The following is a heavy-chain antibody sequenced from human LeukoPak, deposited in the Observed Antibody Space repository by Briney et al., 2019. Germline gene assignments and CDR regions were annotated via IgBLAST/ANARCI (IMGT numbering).Heavy chain of an antibody. D-gene: IGHD3-10*01. CDR3: ARGGLGYYGSGSYYNL. Sequence: PSETLSLTCAVYGGFFSGYYWSWIRQPPGKGLEWIGEINHSGSTNYNPSLKSRVTISVDTSKNQFSLKLSSVTAADTAVYYCARGGLGYYGSGSYYNLWGQGTLVTVSS. V-gene: IGHV4-34*01. CDR2: INHSGST. CDR1: GGFFSGYY. J-gene: IGHJ4*02.